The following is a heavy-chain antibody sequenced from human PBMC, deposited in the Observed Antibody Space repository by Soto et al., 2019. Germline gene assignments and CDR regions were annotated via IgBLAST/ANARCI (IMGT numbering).Heavy chain of an antibody. Sequence: SETLSLTCTVSGGSISSYYWSWIRQPPGKGLEWIGYIYYSGSTNYNPSLKSRVTISVDTSKNQFSLKLSSVTAADTAVYYCARGVATITYWDYWGQGTLVTVSS. CDR2: IYYSGST. D-gene: IGHD5-12*01. CDR3: ARGVATITYWDY. CDR1: GGSISSYY. J-gene: IGHJ4*02. V-gene: IGHV4-59*01.